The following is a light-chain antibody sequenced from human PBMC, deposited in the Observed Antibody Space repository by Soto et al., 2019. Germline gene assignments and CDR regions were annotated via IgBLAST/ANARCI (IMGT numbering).Light chain of an antibody. CDR3: MQSLHRLQD. J-gene: IGKJ3*01. CDR1: QTLLHSDGRTY. V-gene: IGKV2D-29*01. CDR2: EVS. Sequence: DIVLTQTPLSLSVTPGQTASISCKSSQTLLHSDGRTYLYWYLQKPGQPPQLLIYEVSKRFSGVPDRFSGSGSGTDFTLKISRVEPEDVGVYYCMQSLHRLQDFGPGTKVDIE.